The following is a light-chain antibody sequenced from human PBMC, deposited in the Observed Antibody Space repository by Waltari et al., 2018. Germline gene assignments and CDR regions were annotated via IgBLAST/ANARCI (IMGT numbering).Light chain of an antibody. J-gene: IGKJ2*01. CDR1: QIVSSSY. CDR3: QYYGSYT. V-gene: IGKV3-20*01. CDR2: LAS. Sequence: EIVLTLSPRTLSLSPGERATLSCRASQIVSSSYLAWYQQKPGQAPRLLMYLASSRATGIPDRFSGSGSGTDFTLTISRLEPEDFAVYYCQYYGSYTFGQGTKLAI.